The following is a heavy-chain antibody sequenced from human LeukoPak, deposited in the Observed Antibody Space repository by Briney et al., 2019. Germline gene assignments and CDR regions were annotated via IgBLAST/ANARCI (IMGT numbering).Heavy chain of an antibody. J-gene: IGHJ5*02. D-gene: IGHD5-24*01. V-gene: IGHV3-7*05. Sequence: GGSLRLSCAASGFTFSNYWMIWVRQAPGKGLEWVGNIKQDGSEKRYADSVKGRFSISRDNAQTSLYLQMNSLRAEDTAVYYCARASDPWLQLTWGQGTLVTVSS. CDR1: GFTFSNYW. CDR3: ARASDPWLQLT. CDR2: IKQDGSEK.